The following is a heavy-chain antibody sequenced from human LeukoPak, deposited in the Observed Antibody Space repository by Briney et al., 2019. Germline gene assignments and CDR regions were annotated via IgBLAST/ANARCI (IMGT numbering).Heavy chain of an antibody. Sequence: ASVKVSCKASGYTFTDYCMHWGRQAPGQGPEWMGWVNPNSGATNYAVKFQGRVTMTGDTSISTAYMEVSRLRSDDTAVYYCARLETAAAGSYYYGMDVWGQGTTVTVSS. D-gene: IGHD6-13*01. J-gene: IGHJ6*02. CDR1: GYTFTDYC. CDR3: ARLETAAAGSYYYGMDV. CDR2: VNPNSGAT. V-gene: IGHV1-2*02.